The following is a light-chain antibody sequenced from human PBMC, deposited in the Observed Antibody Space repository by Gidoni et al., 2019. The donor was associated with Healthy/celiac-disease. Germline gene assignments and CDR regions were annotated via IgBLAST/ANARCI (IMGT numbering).Light chain of an antibody. CDR2: WAS. J-gene: IGKJ1*01. V-gene: IGKV4-1*01. CDR3: QQYYSTPWT. CDR1: QSVLYSSNNKNY. Sequence: VMTQSPDSLAVSLGERATINCKSSQSVLYSSNNKNYLAWYQQKPGQPPKLLIYWASTRESGVPDRFSGSGSGTDFTLTISSLQAEDVAVYYCQQYYSTPWTFGQGTKVEIK.